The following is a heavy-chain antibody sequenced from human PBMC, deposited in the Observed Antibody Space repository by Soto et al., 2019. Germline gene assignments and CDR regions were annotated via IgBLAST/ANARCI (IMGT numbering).Heavy chain of an antibody. Sequence: QVPLQESGPRLVRPSGTLSLTCTVSSGSITSANWWRWVRQPPGRGLEWIGEIYHSGSTNYNLSHRSRVTLSVDKTKNQYSLSLSSVTAADTAMYYCERRGGGVVLAATTPFDYWGQGTLVTVSS. CDR2: IYHSGST. D-gene: IGHD2-15*01. CDR3: ERRGGGVVLAATTPFDY. J-gene: IGHJ4*02. CDR1: SGSITSANW. V-gene: IGHV4-4*02.